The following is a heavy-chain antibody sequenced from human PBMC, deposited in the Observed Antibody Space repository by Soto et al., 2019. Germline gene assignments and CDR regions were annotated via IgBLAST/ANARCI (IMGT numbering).Heavy chain of an antibody. CDR1: GYNFTRYW. CDR3: ASGGQDDAFAI. CDR2: IYPGDSDI. J-gene: IGHJ3*02. V-gene: IGHV5-51*01. D-gene: IGHD2-15*01. Sequence: GECPKVSWKGSGYNFTRYWIGWVRKMPRKGLEWMGIIYPGDSDIRYSPSYQGQVTISADKSISTAYLQWSSLKASDTAMYYCASGGQDDAFAIWGQGTMVTVSS.